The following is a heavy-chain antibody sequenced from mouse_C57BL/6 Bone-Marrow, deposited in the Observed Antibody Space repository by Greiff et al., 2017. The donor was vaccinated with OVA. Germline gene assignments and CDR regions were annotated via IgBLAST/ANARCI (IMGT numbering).Heavy chain of an antibody. D-gene: IGHD1-1*01. Sequence: LQLQQPGAELLKPGASVKMSCKAFGYTFTSYWITWVKQRPGQGLEWIGDIYPGSGSTNYNEKFKSKATLTVDTSSSTAYMQLSSLTSEDSAVYYCARGRFITTVVATGEDYWGQGTTLTVSS. J-gene: IGHJ2*01. CDR1: GYTFTSYW. V-gene: IGHV1-55*01. CDR3: ARGRFITTVVATGEDY. CDR2: IYPGSGST.